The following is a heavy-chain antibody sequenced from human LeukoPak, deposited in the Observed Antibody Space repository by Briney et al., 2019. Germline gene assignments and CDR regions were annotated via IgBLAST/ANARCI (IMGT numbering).Heavy chain of an antibody. CDR2: IRHDGSAS. CDR1: VFTFSDYY. J-gene: IGHJ4*02. CDR3: ARWLYNSGWGIDY. D-gene: IGHD6-19*01. Sequence: PGGSLRLSCAASVFTFSDYYMNWVRQGPGKGLEWVTKIRHDGSASFYVDSVKGRFTSSRDNAKNSLYLQMNSLRAEDTAVYYCARWLYNSGWGIDYWGQGTLVTVSS. V-gene: IGHV3-7*01.